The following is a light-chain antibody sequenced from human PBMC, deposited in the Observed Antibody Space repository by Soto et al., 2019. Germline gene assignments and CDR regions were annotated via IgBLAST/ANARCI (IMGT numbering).Light chain of an antibody. CDR1: SSNIGSNT. J-gene: IGLJ2*01. CDR3: QSYDTNNHVV. V-gene: IGLV1-44*01. CDR2: SNN. Sequence: QSVLTQPPSASGTPGQSVTVSCSGSSSNIGSNTVTWYQQLPGTPPILLLYSNNLRSSGVPDRFSGSRSGTSASLTISGLQTEDEADYFCQSYDTNNHVVFGGGTKVTVL.